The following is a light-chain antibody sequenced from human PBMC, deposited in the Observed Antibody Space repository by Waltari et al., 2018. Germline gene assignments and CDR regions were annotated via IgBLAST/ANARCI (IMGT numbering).Light chain of an antibody. CDR3: QQYDDLSVT. V-gene: IGKV1-33*01. J-gene: IGKJ4*01. Sequence: DIRMTQSPTSLSASVGDRVTITCQARRDIGQFFNWYHQRPGTVPQLLISDASNLESGVPSRFSGSGSVTHFTFTINGLQPEDIGTYFCQQYDDLSVTFGGGTKVDIK. CDR1: RDIGQF. CDR2: DAS.